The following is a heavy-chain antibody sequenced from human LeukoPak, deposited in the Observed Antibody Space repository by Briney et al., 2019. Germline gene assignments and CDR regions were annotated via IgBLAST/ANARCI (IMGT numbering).Heavy chain of an antibody. J-gene: IGHJ4*02. Sequence: KTGGSLRLSCAASGFTFSDYYMSWIRQAPGKGLEWLSYIRNIGNTMYHADSVKGRFTISRDNAKNSLYLEMNSLRAEDTAVYYCARERITFGRVIVPNYFDSWGQGTLVTVSS. CDR2: IRNIGNTM. V-gene: IGHV3-11*04. CDR1: GFTFSDYY. D-gene: IGHD3-16*02. CDR3: ARERITFGRVIVPNYFDS.